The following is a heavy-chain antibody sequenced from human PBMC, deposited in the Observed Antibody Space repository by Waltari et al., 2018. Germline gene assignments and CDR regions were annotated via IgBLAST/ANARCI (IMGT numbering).Heavy chain of an antibody. V-gene: IGHV3-9*03. Sequence: QLVESGGGLVQPGRSLRLSCAASGFTFDDYAMHWVRQAPGKGLEWVSGISWNSGSIGYADSVKGRFTISRDNAKNSLYLQMNSLRAEDMALYYCAKDKNEDYYYYYMDVWGKGTTVTVSS. J-gene: IGHJ6*03. CDR2: ISWNSGSI. D-gene: IGHD1-1*01. CDR1: GFTFDDYA. CDR3: AKDKNEDYYYYYMDV.